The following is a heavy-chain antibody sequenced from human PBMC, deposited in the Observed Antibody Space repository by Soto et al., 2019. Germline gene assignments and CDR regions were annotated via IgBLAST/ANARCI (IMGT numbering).Heavy chain of an antibody. CDR1: GGTFSSYA. Sequence: SVKVSCKASGGTFSSYAISWVRQAPGQGLEWMGGIIPIFGTANYAQKFQGRVTITADESTSTAYMELSSLRSEDTAVYYCARERIRYCSSTSCFKGKDVWGQGTTVTVSS. CDR2: IIPIFGTA. CDR3: ARERIRYCSSTSCFKGKDV. V-gene: IGHV1-69*13. J-gene: IGHJ6*02. D-gene: IGHD2-2*01.